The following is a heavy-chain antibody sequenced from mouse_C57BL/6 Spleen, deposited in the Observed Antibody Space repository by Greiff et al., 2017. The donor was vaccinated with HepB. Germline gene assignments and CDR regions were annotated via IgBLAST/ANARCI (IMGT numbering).Heavy chain of an antibody. J-gene: IGHJ2*01. CDR2: ISDGGSYT. Sequence: EVHLVESGGGLVKPGGSLKLSCAASGFTFSSYAMSWVRQTPEKRLEWVATISDGGSYTYYPDNVKGRFTISRDNAKNNLYLQMSHLKSEDTAMYYCAREGELGSFDYWGQGTTLTVSS. V-gene: IGHV5-4*01. D-gene: IGHD4-1*01. CDR1: GFTFSSYA. CDR3: AREGELGSFDY.